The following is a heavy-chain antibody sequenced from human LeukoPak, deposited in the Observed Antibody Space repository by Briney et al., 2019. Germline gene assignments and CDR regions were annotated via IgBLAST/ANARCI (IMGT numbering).Heavy chain of an antibody. CDR2: LSYDGSNK. CDR1: GFTFSSYA. J-gene: IGHJ4*02. CDR3: ARDLSSWYGEGIFDY. D-gene: IGHD6-13*01. Sequence: GGSLRLSCAASGFTFSSYAMHWVRQAPGKGLEWVAVLSYDGSNKYYADSVKGRFTISRDNSKNTLYLQMNSLRAEDTAVYYCARDLSSWYGEGIFDYWGQGTLVTVSS. V-gene: IGHV3-30-3*01.